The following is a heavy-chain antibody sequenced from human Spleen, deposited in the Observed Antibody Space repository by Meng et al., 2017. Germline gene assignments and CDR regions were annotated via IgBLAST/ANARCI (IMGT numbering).Heavy chain of an antibody. CDR3: ARDYCSGGSCSSVDY. CDR1: GFPFSTYS. V-gene: IGHV3-21*01. Sequence: EVQLVESGGGLVKPGGSLRFSCAASGFPFSTYSMNWVRQAPGKGLEWVSSIRTTSYIFYADSVKGRFTISRDNAKNSLYLQMNSLRAEDTAVYYCARDYCSGGSCSSVDYWGQGTLVTVSS. CDR2: IRTTSYI. D-gene: IGHD2-15*01. J-gene: IGHJ4*02.